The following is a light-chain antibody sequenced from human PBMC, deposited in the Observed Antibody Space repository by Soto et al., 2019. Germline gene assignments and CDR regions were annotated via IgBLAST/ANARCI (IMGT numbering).Light chain of an antibody. CDR1: QSISSY. J-gene: IGKJ2*01. V-gene: IGKV1-39*01. CDR3: QQSYSTRYT. Sequence: DIQMTQSPSSLSASVGDRVTITCRASQSISSYLNWYQQKPGKAPKLLIYAASSLHSGVPSRFSGSGSGTDFTLTISSLQPEDFATYYCQQSYSTRYTFGQGTKVDIK. CDR2: AAS.